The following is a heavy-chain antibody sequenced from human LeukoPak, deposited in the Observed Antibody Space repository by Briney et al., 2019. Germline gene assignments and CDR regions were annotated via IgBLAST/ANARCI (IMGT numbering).Heavy chain of an antibody. D-gene: IGHD5-18*01. CDR2: ISWNSGSI. CDR3: AKALVDTAMVTGYYYGMDV. CDR1: GFTFDDYA. V-gene: IGHV3-9*01. J-gene: IGHJ6*02. Sequence: GGSLRLSCAASGFTFDDYAMHWVRQAPGKGLEWVSGISWNSGSIGYADSVKGRFTISRDNAKNSLYLQMNSLRAEDTALYYCAKALVDTAMVTGYYYGMDVWGQGTTVTVSS.